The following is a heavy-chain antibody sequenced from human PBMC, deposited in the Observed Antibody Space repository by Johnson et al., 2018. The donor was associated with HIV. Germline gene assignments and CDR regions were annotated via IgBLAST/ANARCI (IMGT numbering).Heavy chain of an antibody. J-gene: IGHJ3*02. Sequence: QVQLVESGGGVVQPVRSLRLSCAASGFTFSSYGMHWVRQAPGKGLEWVAVISHDGSNKYYADSVQGRFTISRDNSKNTLYLQMNSLRAEDTAVYYCAREGDGGAFVIWGQGTMVTVSS. CDR1: GFTFSSYG. D-gene: IGHD3-16*01. CDR2: ISHDGSNK. V-gene: IGHV3-30*03. CDR3: AREGDGGAFVI.